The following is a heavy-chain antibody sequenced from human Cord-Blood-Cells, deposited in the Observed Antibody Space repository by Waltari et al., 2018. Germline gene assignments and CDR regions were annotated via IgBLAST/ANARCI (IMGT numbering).Heavy chain of an antibody. J-gene: IGHJ2*01. CDR1: GGSISSSSYY. CDR2: FYYSGST. Sequence: QLQLQESGPGLVKPSETLSLPCTVSGGSISSSSYYWGWIRRPPGKGRAWFGSFYYSGSTYYNPSLKSRVTISVDTSKNQFSLKLSSVTAADTAVYYCAKYSSGWYWYFDLWGRGTLVTVSS. D-gene: IGHD6-19*01. CDR3: AKYSSGWYWYFDL. V-gene: IGHV4-39*01.